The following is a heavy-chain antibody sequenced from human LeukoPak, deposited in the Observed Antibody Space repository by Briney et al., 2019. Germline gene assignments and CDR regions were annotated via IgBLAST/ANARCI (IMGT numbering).Heavy chain of an antibody. CDR3: ALPYYYDSSGYTGPDAFDI. CDR2: ISGDGGST. V-gene: IGHV3-43*02. J-gene: IGHJ3*02. CDR1: GFTFDDYA. Sequence: GGSLRLSCAASGFTFDDYAMHWVRQAPGKGLEWVSLISGDGGSTYYADSVKGRFTISRDNRKNSLYLQMNSLRTEDTALYYCALPYYYDSSGYTGPDAFDIWGQGTMVTVSS. D-gene: IGHD3-22*01.